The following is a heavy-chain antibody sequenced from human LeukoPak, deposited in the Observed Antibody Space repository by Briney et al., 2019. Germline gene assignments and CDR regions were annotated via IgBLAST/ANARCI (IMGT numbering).Heavy chain of an antibody. Sequence: RASVKVSCKASGYTFTSYDINWVRQATGQGLEWMGWMNSNSGNTGYAQKFQGRVTMTRNTSISTAYMELSSLRSEDTAVYYCAREKLGYSSTTYYYYYMDVWGKGTTVTVSS. V-gene: IGHV1-8*01. CDR3: AREKLGYSSTTYYYYYMDV. D-gene: IGHD6-13*01. J-gene: IGHJ6*03. CDR1: GYTFTSYD. CDR2: MNSNSGNT.